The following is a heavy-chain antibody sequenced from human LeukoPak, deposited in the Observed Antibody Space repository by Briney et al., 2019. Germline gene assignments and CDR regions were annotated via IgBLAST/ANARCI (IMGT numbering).Heavy chain of an antibody. J-gene: IGHJ6*01. Sequence: GGSLRLSCAASGFTFDDYAMHWVRQAPGKGLEWVSGIRCDSGSKGYADSVKGRFTISRDNAKNSLYLQMNSLRAEDTALYYCAKARVIAKYHHYWMDGGRERCTVT. D-gene: IGHD2-21*01. CDR2: IRCDSGSK. CDR3: AKARVIAKYHHYWMDG. CDR1: GFTFDDYA. V-gene: IGHV3-9*01.